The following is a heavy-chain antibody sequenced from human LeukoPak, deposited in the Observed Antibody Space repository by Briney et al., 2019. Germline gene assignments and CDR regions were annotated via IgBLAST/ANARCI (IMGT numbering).Heavy chain of an antibody. J-gene: IGHJ5*02. V-gene: IGHV3-23*01. CDR1: GFTFSSYA. Sequence: TGGSLRLSCAASGFTFSSYAMSWVRQAPGKGLEWVSAISGSGGTIYYADSVKGRFTISRDNSKNTLYLQMNSLRAEDTAVYYCAKSATGTTSNWFDPWGQGTLVTVSS. D-gene: IGHD1-7*01. CDR3: AKSATGTTSNWFDP. CDR2: ISGSGGTI.